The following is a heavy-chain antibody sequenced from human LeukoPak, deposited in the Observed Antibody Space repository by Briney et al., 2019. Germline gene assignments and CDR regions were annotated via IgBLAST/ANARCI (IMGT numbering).Heavy chain of an antibody. D-gene: IGHD2-21*02. V-gene: IGHV1-46*01. Sequence: GSSVKVSCKASGGTFSSYAISWVRQAPGQGLEWMGIINPSGGSTSYAQKFQGRVTMTRDTSTSTVYMELSSLRSEDTAVYYCARAPGVVTAPYYYYYYYMDVWGKGTTVTVSS. J-gene: IGHJ6*03. CDR1: GGTFSSYA. CDR2: INPSGGST. CDR3: ARAPGVVTAPYYYYYYYMDV.